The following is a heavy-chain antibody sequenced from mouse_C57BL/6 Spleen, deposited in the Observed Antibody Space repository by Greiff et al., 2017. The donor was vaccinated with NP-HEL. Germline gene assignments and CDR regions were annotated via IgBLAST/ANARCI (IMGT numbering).Heavy chain of an antibody. J-gene: IGHJ1*03. D-gene: IGHD1-1*01. CDR1: GYTFTSYW. CDR3: ARPDYYGSSYYWYFDV. Sequence: QVQLQQPGAELVKPGASVKLSCKASGYTFTSYWMQWVKQRPGQGLEWIGEIDPSDSYTNYNQKFKGKATLTVDTSSSTAYMQRSSLTSEDSAVYYWARPDYYGSSYYWYFDVGGTGTTVTVSS. CDR2: IDPSDSYT. V-gene: IGHV1-50*01.